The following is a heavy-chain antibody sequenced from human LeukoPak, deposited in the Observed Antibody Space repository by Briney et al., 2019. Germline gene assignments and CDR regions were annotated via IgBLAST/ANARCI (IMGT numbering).Heavy chain of an antibody. D-gene: IGHD1-26*01. CDR3: AKDFLSNSGSSFFDY. CDR2: ITSSTNYI. V-gene: IGHV3-21*04. CDR1: GFTLSSYS. Sequence: GGSLRLSCAASGFTLSSYSNIQASGRGLEWVSSITSSTNYIYYADSVKGRFTISRDNSKNSLYLQMNSLRTEDTALYYCAKDFLSNSGSSFFDYWGQGTLVTVSS. J-gene: IGHJ4*02.